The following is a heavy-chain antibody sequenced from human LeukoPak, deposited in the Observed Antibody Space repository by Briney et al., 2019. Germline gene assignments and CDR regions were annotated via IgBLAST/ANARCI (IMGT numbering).Heavy chain of an antibody. J-gene: IGHJ4*02. CDR3: AKGYYDSSGYYNPNYYFDY. Sequence: GGSLRLSCAASGFTFYDYAMHWVRQAPGQSLEWVSVISWNSGSIGYADSVKGRFTISRDNAKNSLYLQMNSLRAEDTALYYCAKGYYDSSGYYNPNYYFDYWGQGTLVTVSS. D-gene: IGHD3-22*01. CDR1: GFTFYDYA. V-gene: IGHV3-9*01. CDR2: ISWNSGSI.